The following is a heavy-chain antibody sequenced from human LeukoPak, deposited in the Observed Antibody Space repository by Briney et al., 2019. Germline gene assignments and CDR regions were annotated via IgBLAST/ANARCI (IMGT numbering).Heavy chain of an antibody. D-gene: IGHD6-19*01. V-gene: IGHV4-4*07. Sequence: SETLSLTCTVSGGSISSYYWSWVRQPAGKGLEWIVRIYTSGSTNYNPSLKSRVTMSADTYKNQFSLTLSSVTAADTAVYYCAREAAVARRGFDYWGQGTLVTVSS. CDR1: GGSISSYY. CDR3: AREAAVARRGFDY. J-gene: IGHJ4*02. CDR2: IYTSGST.